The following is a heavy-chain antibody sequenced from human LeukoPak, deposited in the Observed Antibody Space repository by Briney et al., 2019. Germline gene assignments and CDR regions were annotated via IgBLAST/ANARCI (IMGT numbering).Heavy chain of an antibody. Sequence: GGSLRLSCAASGFTFSSYAMSWVRQAPGKGLEWVSAISGSGGSTYYADSVKGRFTISRDNSKNSLYLQMNSLRAEDTALYYCAKDLRRSTSCYLDCWGQGTLVTVSS. CDR1: GFTFSSYA. CDR2: ISGSGGST. CDR3: AKDLRRSTSCYLDC. D-gene: IGHD2-2*01. V-gene: IGHV3-23*01. J-gene: IGHJ4*02.